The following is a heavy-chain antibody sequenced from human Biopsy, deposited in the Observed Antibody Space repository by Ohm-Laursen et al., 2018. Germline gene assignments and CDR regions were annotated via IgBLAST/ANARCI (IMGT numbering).Heavy chain of an antibody. CDR1: GGSISSHY. V-gene: IGHV4-59*11. CDR2: IYNRGST. J-gene: IGHJ6*02. D-gene: IGHD6-19*01. CDR3: ARGQDSSYLAYGMDV. Sequence: SDTLSLTCTVSGGSISSHYWSWIRQPPGKGLEWIGYIYNRGSTKYNSSLKSRVTISVDTSKNQFSLMVRSVTAADTAMYYCARGQDSSYLAYGMDVWGQGTTVTVSS.